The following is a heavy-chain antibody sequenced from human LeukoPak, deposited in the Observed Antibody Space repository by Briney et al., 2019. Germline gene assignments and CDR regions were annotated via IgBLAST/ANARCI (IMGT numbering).Heavy chain of an antibody. CDR3: ARHIIYSKKPSFDH. Sequence: SETLSLTCTVSDGSISSSSYFWGWIRQPPGKGLEWIGYIDYSGSTNYNPSLKSRVTISVDTSKNQFSLQLGSVTAADTAVYYCARHIIYSKKPSFDHWGQGTLVTVSS. J-gene: IGHJ4*02. CDR1: DGSISSSSYF. CDR2: IDYSGST. V-gene: IGHV4-61*05. D-gene: IGHD4-11*01.